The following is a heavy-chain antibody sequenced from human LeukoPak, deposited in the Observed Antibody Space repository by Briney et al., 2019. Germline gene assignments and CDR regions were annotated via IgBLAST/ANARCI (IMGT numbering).Heavy chain of an antibody. Sequence: GASVKVSCKASGGTFSSYAISWVRQAPGQGLEWMGGIIPIFGTANYAQKFQGRVTITADESTSTAYMELSSLRSEDTAVYYCARGGPDSSGYYYVHFDYWGQGTLVTVSS. V-gene: IGHV1-69*13. J-gene: IGHJ4*02. CDR3: ARGGPDSSGYYYVHFDY. D-gene: IGHD3-22*01. CDR1: GGTFSSYA. CDR2: IIPIFGTA.